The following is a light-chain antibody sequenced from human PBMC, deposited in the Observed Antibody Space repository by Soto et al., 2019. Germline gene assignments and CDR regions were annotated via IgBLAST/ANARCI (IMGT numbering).Light chain of an antibody. CDR2: SNS. V-gene: IGLV1-44*01. CDR1: SSNIGSNT. J-gene: IGLJ1*01. CDR3: QSYDSSLSGHV. Sequence: QSVLTQPPSASGTPGQRVTISCSGSSSNIGSNTVNWYQQLPGTAPKLLIYSNSYRPSGVPDRFSGSKSGTSASLAITGLQAEDEADYYCQSYDSSLSGHVFGTGTKVTVL.